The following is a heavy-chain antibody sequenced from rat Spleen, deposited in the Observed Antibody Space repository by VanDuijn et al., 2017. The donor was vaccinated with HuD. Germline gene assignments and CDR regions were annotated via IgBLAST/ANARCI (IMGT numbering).Heavy chain of an antibody. CDR3: ARHADY. CDR2: ISYDGSST. Sequence: EVQLVESDGGLVQPGRSLKLSCAASGFTFSDYYMAWVRQAPTKGLEWVATISYDGSSTYYRDSVKGRFTISRDNAKSTLYLQMESLRSEDTATYYCARHADYWGQGVMVTVSS. CDR1: GFTFSDYY. V-gene: IGHV5-29*01. J-gene: IGHJ2*01.